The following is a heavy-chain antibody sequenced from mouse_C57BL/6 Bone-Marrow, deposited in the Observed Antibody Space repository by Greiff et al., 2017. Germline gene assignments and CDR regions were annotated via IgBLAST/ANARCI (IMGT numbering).Heavy chain of an antibody. CDR1: GFTFSSYT. V-gene: IGHV5-9*01. Sequence: EVQRVESGGGLVKPGGSLKLSCAASGFTFSSYTMSWVRQTPEMRLQWVAAISGGGGNTYYPDSVKGRFTISRDNDKNILYLQMSSLRSEDTALYYCSRQVTTVLATKYFDVWGTGTTVTVSS. CDR3: SRQVTTVLATKYFDV. CDR2: ISGGGGNT. D-gene: IGHD1-1*01. J-gene: IGHJ1*03.